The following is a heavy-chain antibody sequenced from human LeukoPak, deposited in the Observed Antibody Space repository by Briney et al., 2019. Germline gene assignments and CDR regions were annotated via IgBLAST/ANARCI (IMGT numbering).Heavy chain of an antibody. CDR1: GFTFSSYW. CDR3: ARDLRLLWFGEPKSSFDY. J-gene: IGHJ4*02. CDR2: IKQDGSEK. D-gene: IGHD3-10*01. Sequence: GGSLRLSCAASGFTFSSYWMSWVRQAPGKGLEWVANIKQDGSEKYYVDSVKGRFTISRDNAKNSLYLQMNSLRAEDTAVYYFARDLRLLWFGEPKSSFDYWGQGTLVTVSS. V-gene: IGHV3-7*03.